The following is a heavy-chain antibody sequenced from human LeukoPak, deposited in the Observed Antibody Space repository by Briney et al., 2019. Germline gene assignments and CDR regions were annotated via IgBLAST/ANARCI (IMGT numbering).Heavy chain of an antibody. J-gene: IGHJ4*02. CDR1: GFTFSSYS. D-gene: IGHD1-26*01. CDR3: ARDIDSGRTPVDY. V-gene: IGHV3-21*01. CDR2: ISSSSSYI. Sequence: GGSLRLSCAASGFTFSSYSMNWVRQTPGKGLEWVSSISSSSSYIYYADSVKGRFTISRDNAKNSLYLQMNSLRAEDTAVYYCARDIDSGRTPVDYWGQGTLVTVSS.